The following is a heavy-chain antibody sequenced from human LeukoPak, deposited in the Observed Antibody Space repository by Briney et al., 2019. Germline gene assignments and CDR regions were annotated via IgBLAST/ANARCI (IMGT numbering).Heavy chain of an antibody. CDR3: ARDLGGSSVDY. CDR2: TITIFGTA. J-gene: IGHJ4*02. Sequence: EASVKVSCKASGGTCSSYAISWERQAHGQGLEWMGGTITIFGTANFAQEFQGRVTITAAESNATAYLELHSLRFGATAVDYCARDLGGSSVDYWGQGTRVTVSS. CDR1: GGTCSSYA. V-gene: IGHV1-69*13. D-gene: IGHD6-6*01.